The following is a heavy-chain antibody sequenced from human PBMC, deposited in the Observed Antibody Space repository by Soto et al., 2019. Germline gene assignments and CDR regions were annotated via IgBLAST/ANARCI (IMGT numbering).Heavy chain of an antibody. D-gene: IGHD3-9*01. V-gene: IGHV1-2*02. Sequence: ASVKVSCKASGYTFIDYYMHCVRQAPGQGFEWLGRISPKSGATNYAQKFQGRVTMTWDTSLNTAYMELSSLISEDTAVYYCARPPGYISDWYYFDLWGQGTLVTVSS. J-gene: IGHJ4*02. CDR3: ARPPGYISDWYYFDL. CDR1: GYTFIDYY. CDR2: ISPKSGAT.